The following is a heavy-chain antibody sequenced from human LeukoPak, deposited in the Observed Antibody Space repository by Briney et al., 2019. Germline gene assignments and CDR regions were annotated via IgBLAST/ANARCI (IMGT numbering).Heavy chain of an antibody. CDR2: IYHSGST. J-gene: IGHJ4*02. D-gene: IGHD3-22*01. CDR1: GYSISSGYY. Sequence: SETLSLTCTVSGYSISSGYYWGWIRQPPGKGLEWIGSIYHSGSTYYNPSLKSRVTISVDTSKNQFSLKLSSVTAADTAVYYCASAPYYYDSSGPFDYWGQGTLVTVSS. CDR3: ASAPYYYDSSGPFDY. V-gene: IGHV4-38-2*02.